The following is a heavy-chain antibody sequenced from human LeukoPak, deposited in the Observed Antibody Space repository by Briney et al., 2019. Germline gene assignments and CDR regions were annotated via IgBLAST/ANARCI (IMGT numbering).Heavy chain of an antibody. Sequence: GASVKVSCKAFGYTFTGYYMHWMRQAPGQGLEWMGWIDPNSGGTNSAQKFQGRVTMTRDTSISTAYIELSRLRSDDTAVYYCARGGNNGTGGLYYYYYYMDVWGKGTTVTISS. CDR1: GYTFTGYY. D-gene: IGHD1-26*01. CDR3: ARGGNNGTGGLYYYYYYMDV. CDR2: IDPNSGGT. J-gene: IGHJ6*03. V-gene: IGHV1-2*02.